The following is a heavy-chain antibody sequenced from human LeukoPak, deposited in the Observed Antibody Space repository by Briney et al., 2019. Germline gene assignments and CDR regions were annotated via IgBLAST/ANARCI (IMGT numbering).Heavy chain of an antibody. Sequence: GGSLRLSCAASGFTFSSYGMSWVRQAPGKGLEWVPAISGSGGSTYYADSVKGRFTISRDNSKNTLYLQMNSLRAEDTAVYYCAKVSGPYYFDYWGQGTLVTVSS. D-gene: IGHD3-10*01. CDR2: ISGSGGST. CDR1: GFTFSSYG. CDR3: AKVSGPYYFDY. V-gene: IGHV3-23*01. J-gene: IGHJ4*02.